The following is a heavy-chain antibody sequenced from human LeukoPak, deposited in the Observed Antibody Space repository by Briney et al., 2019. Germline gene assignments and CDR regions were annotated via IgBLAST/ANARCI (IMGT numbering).Heavy chain of an antibody. CDR1: GFTFSSYG. J-gene: IGHJ3*02. Sequence: SGGSLRLSCAASGFTFSSYGMPWVRQAPGKGLEWVAVISYDGSNKYYADSVKGRFTISRDNSKNTLYLQMNSLRAEDTAVYYCARANGDYDGDAFDIWGQGTMVTVSS. V-gene: IGHV3-30*03. CDR3: ARANGDYDGDAFDI. CDR2: ISYDGSNK. D-gene: IGHD4-17*01.